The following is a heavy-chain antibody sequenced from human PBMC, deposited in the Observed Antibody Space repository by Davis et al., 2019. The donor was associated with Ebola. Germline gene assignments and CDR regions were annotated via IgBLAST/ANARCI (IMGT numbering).Heavy chain of an antibody. J-gene: IGHJ3*02. V-gene: IGHV2-5*02. CDR2: IYWDDDK. CDR3: AHLLSSRYYYVPVGGAFDI. Sequence: SGPTLVKPTQTLTLTCTFSGFSLSTRGVGVGWIRQPPGKALEWLALIYWDDDKRYSPSLKSRLTITKDTPKNQVVLTMTNMDPVDTATYYCAHLLSSRYYYVPVGGAFDIWGQGTMVTVSS. CDR1: GFSLSTRGVG. D-gene: IGHD3-22*01.